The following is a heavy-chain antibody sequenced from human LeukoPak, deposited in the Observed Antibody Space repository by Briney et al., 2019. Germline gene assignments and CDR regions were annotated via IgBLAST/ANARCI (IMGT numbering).Heavy chain of an antibody. CDR2: IKEDESEK. D-gene: IGHD5-18*01. V-gene: IGHV3-7*04. J-gene: IGHJ4*02. CDR1: GFTFSNAW. Sequence: GGSLRLSCAASGFTFSNAWMTWVRQAPGKGLEWVANIKEDESEKYYVDSVKGRFTISRDNAKNSLSLQMNSLRAEDTAVYYCARGPQATYSYVYFFEYWGQGTLVTVSS. CDR3: ARGPQATYSYVYFFEY.